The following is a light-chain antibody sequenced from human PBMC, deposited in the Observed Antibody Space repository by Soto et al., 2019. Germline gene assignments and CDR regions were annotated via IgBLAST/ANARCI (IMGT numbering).Light chain of an antibody. CDR1: QSISTW. V-gene: IGKV1-5*03. Sequence: DIQMTQSPSTLSASIGDRVTITCRASQSISTWLAWYQQKSGKAPKLLIYKASTLESGVPSRFSGSGSGTDFTLTISSLQPDDLATYYCQPSNVFPITFGQGTRLEI. CDR2: KAS. CDR3: QPSNVFPIT. J-gene: IGKJ5*01.